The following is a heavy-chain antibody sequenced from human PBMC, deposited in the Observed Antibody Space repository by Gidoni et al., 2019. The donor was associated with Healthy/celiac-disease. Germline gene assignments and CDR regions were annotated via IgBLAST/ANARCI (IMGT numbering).Heavy chain of an antibody. CDR2: ISWNSGSM. D-gene: IGHD2-21*02. CDR1: GFTFDDYA. V-gene: IGHV3-9*01. CDR3: AKEGVVVTAIDY. J-gene: IGHJ4*02. Sequence: EVQLVESGGGLVQPGRSLRLSCAASGFTFDDYAMHWVRQAPGKGLEWVSGISWNSGSMGYADSVKGRFTISRDNAKNSLYLQMNSLRAEDTALYYCAKEGVVVTAIDYWGQGTLVTVSS.